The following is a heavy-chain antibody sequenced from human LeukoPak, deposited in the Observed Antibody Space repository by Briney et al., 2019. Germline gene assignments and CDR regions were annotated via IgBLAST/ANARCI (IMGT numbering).Heavy chain of an antibody. J-gene: IGHJ5*02. D-gene: IGHD6-13*01. Sequence: PSQTLSLTCTVSGGSISSGEYYWSWLRQSPGTGLEWVGHIYFSGSTFYYPSLKSRLTISVATSRNQMFLKLASVLPADTAVYYCARWSWSNRLDPWGQGTLVTVSS. CDR1: GGSISSGEYY. CDR3: ARWSWSNRLDP. V-gene: IGHV4-30-4*08. CDR2: IYFSGST.